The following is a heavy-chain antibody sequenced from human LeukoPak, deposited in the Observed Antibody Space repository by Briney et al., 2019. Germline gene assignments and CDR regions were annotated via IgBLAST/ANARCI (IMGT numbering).Heavy chain of an antibody. Sequence: GASVKVSCKASGYTFTSYGISWVRQAPGQGLEWMGWISAYSGKTNYAQKLQGRVTMTTDTSTSTAYMELRSLRSDDTAVYYCARTPLRSSISTEEYFQHWGQGTLVTVSS. J-gene: IGHJ1*01. CDR2: ISAYSGKT. V-gene: IGHV1-18*01. D-gene: IGHD3-3*02. CDR1: GYTFTSYG. CDR3: ARTPLRSSISTEEYFQH.